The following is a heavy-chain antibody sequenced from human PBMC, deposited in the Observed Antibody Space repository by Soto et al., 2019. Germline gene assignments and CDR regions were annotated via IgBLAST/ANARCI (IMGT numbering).Heavy chain of an antibody. CDR1: GDSISTNHW. CDR3: ASPGGGEDY. J-gene: IGHJ4*02. CDR2: VYHSGST. V-gene: IGHV4-4*02. D-gene: IGHD3-16*01. Sequence: QVQLQESGPGLVKPSGTLSLTCAVSGDSISTNHWWTWVRQPPGKGLEWIGEVYHSGSTNYSPSLKSRVVISVDMSNTLFSLTLTSVPAADTAVYYCASPGGGEDYWGQGTLVTVSS.